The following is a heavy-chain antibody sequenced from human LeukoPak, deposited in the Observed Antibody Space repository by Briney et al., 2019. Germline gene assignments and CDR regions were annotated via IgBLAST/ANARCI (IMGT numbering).Heavy chain of an antibody. D-gene: IGHD2-21*02. CDR1: GFTFSSYP. CDR2: ISYDGSQK. CDR3: ATGTICGGHCWSPFDS. Sequence: GGSLRLSCVASGFTFSSYPMNWVRQAPGKGLEWVAVISYDGSQKYYADSVKGRFTISRDNSKNTLFLQMNSLSAEDTAVFYCATGTICGGHCWSPFDSWGQGTLVTVSS. J-gene: IGHJ4*02. V-gene: IGHV3-30*04.